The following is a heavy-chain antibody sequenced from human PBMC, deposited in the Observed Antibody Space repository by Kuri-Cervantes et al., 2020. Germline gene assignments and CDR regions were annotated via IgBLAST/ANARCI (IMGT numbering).Heavy chain of an antibody. CDR2: ISSYNGDT. J-gene: IGHJ4*02. D-gene: IGHD3-22*01. V-gene: IGHV1-18*04. Sequence: ASVKVSCKASGYTFTAYYMHWVRQAPGQGLEWMGWISSYNGDTHYAQKFQGRVTMTTDTSTSTAYMELRSLRSDDTAVYYCARERPYSYDSSAYPPLEYWGQGTLVTVSS. CDR1: GYTFTAYY. CDR3: ARERPYSYDSSAYPPLEY.